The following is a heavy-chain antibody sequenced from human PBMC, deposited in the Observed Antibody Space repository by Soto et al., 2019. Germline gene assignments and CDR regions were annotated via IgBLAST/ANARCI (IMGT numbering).Heavy chain of an antibody. J-gene: IGHJ4*02. V-gene: IGHV4-61*01. CDR3: ARQFSPAAAEYYFDH. CDR1: VDSIGNSTYY. CDR2: IFFLGST. D-gene: IGHD6-13*01. Sequence: LSLTCTVPVDSIGNSTYYWNWIRHLPGKVLEWIGYIFFLGSTNYNPSLKSRVTISVDTSKNQFSLKLRSVTTADTAVYYCARQFSPAAAEYYFDHWGQGTPVTVSS.